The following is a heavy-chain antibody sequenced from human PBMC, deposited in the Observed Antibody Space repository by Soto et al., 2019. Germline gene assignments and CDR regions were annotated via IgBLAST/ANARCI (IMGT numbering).Heavy chain of an antibody. CDR3: ARDRIVGATFFYAFDI. J-gene: IGHJ3*02. Sequence: GGSLRLSCAASGFTFISYSMNWVRQAPGKGLEWVSSISSSSSYIYYADSVKGRFTISRDNTKNSLYLQMNSLRAEDTAVYYGARDRIVGATFFYAFDIWGQGTMVTVSS. V-gene: IGHV3-21*01. CDR2: ISSSSSYI. D-gene: IGHD1-26*01. CDR1: GFTFISYS.